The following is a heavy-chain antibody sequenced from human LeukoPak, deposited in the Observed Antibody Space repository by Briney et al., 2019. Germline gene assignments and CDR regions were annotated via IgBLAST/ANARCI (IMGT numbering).Heavy chain of an antibody. V-gene: IGHV3-21*04. J-gene: IGHJ6*03. D-gene: IGHD2-2*01. Sequence: GGSLRLSCAASGFTFSNYGMNWVRQAPGKGLEWVSFISSSSSYIYYADSVRGRFTISRDNAKNSLYLQMNSLRAEDTAVYYCARGDCSSTSCYYYYMDVWGKGTTVTISS. CDR3: ARGDCSSTSCYYYYMDV. CDR1: GFTFSNYG. CDR2: ISSSSSYI.